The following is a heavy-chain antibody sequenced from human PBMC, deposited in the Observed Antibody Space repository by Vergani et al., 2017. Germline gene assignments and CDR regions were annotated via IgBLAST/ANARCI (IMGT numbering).Heavy chain of an antibody. Sequence: VQLLESGGGLVQPGGSLRLSCAASGFTFSSYAMSWVRQAPGQGLEWMGWISAYNGNTNYAQKLQGRVTMTTDTSTSTAYMELRSLRSDDTAVYYCAREGSGSNRMAFDIWGQGTMVTVSS. D-gene: IGHD1-26*01. CDR1: GFTFSSYA. J-gene: IGHJ3*02. CDR2: ISAYNGNT. V-gene: IGHV1-18*01. CDR3: AREGSGSNRMAFDI.